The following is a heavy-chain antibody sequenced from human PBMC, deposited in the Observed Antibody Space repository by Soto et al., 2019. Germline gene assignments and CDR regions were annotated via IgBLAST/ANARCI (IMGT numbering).Heavy chain of an antibody. D-gene: IGHD1-20*01. V-gene: IGHV1-69*15. J-gene: IGHJ3*02. CDR1: VGTFSTSS. CDR2: LLPIFGTA. CDR3: ARRNELWDNSAACDI. Sequence: QVQLVQSGAAVTKPRSSVKVSCKASVGTFSTSSMTRLRQSPEQGPECMGNLLPIFGTADYAHKFQRRVTITANATRKTVDMERRSLLSAATALYSGARRNELWDNSAACDIWGQGTVVTVSS.